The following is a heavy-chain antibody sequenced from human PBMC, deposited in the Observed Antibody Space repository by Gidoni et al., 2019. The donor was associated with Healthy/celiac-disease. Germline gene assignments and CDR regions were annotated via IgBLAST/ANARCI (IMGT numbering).Heavy chain of an antibody. CDR1: GFTFSSYA. CDR3: AKDRRGLSPRFDY. J-gene: IGHJ4*02. V-gene: IGHV3-23*01. D-gene: IGHD3-10*01. CDR2: ISGSGGST. Sequence: EVQLLESGGGLVQPGGSLSLSCAASGFTFSSYARSWVRQAPGKGLEWVSAISGSGGSTYYADSVKGRFTISRDNSKNTLYLQMNSLRAEDTAVYYCAKDRRGLSPRFDYWGQGTLVTVSS.